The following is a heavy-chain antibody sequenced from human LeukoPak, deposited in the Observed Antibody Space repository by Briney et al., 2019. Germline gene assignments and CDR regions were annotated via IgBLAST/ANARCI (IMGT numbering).Heavy chain of an antibody. CDR2: INPNSGGT. CDR3: ARDSSGFYYVH. Sequence: ASVKVSCKASGYTFTGYYMHWVRQAPGQGLEWMGWINPNSGGTNYAQKFQGRVTMTRDTSISTAYMEVTSLRSDDTAVYYCARDSSGFYYVHWGQGTLVTVSS. J-gene: IGHJ4*02. V-gene: IGHV1-2*02. CDR1: GYTFTGYY. D-gene: IGHD3-22*01.